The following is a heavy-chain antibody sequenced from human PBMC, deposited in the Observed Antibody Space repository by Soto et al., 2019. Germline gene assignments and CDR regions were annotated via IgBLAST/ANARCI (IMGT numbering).Heavy chain of an antibody. CDR1: GGTFSSYA. D-gene: IGHD6-19*01. CDR2: IIPIFGTA. CDR3: ARGLSGVPSSGWAGSYYYYGMDV. Sequence: SVKVSCKASGGTFSSYAISWVRQAPGQGLEWMGGIIPIFGTANYAQKFQGRVTITADESTSTAYMELSSLRSEDTAVYYCARGLSGVPSSGWAGSYYYYGMDVWGQGTTVTVSS. J-gene: IGHJ6*02. V-gene: IGHV1-69*13.